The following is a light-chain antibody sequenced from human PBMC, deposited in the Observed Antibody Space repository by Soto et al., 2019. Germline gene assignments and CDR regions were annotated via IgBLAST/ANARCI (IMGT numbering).Light chain of an antibody. Sequence: DIHLTQSPSTLSASVGDRVTITCRASQSISILLAWHQQKPGKAPNLLIYATSTLETGVSSRFSGSGSGTEFTLTISSLQPDDSATYYCQHYNDFSWTFGQGTKVEIK. CDR3: QHYNDFSWT. CDR1: QSISIL. CDR2: ATS. V-gene: IGKV1-5*03. J-gene: IGKJ1*01.